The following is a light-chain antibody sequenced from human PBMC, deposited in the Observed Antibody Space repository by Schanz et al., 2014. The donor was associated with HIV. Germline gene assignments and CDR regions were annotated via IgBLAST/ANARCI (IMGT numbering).Light chain of an antibody. V-gene: IGKV3-20*01. Sequence: EIVLTQSPATLSLSPGERATLSCRASQSVSSYLAWYQQKPGQAPRLLIYNASNRATGIPARFSGSESGTDFTLTINRVEPADFAVYYCQQYGSSPPITFGQGTRLEI. CDR2: NAS. J-gene: IGKJ5*01. CDR1: QSVSSY. CDR3: QQYGSSPPIT.